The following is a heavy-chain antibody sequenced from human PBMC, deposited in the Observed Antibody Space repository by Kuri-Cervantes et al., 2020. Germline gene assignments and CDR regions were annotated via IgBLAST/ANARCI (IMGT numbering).Heavy chain of an antibody. V-gene: IGHV4-61*01. J-gene: IGHJ1*01. CDR1: GGSVSSGSYY. Sequence: SETLSLTCTVSGGSVSSGSYYWSWIRQPPGKGLEWIGYIYYSGSTNYNPSLKSRVTISVDKSKNQFSLKLSSVTAADTAVYYCASYCSGGSCYSGYFQHWGQGTLVTVSS. CDR3: ASYCSGGSCYSGYFQH. D-gene: IGHD2-15*01. CDR2: IYYSGST.